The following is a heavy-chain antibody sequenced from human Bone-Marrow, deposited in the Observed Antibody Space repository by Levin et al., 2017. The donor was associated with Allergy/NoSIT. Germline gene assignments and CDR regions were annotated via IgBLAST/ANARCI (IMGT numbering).Heavy chain of an antibody. D-gene: IGHD3-22*01. Sequence: GGSLRLSCAASGFTFSDYYMSWIRQAPGKGLEWISDISYSDTSKFYAESVEGRFTISRDNTKNLLYLHLNSLRGEDTAVYYCARDLPNYGHRLTTIVGNDAFDIWGPGTMVTVSS. J-gene: IGHJ3*02. CDR3: ARDLPNYGHRLTTIVGNDAFDI. V-gene: IGHV3-11*01. CDR1: GFTFSDYY. CDR2: ISYSDTSK.